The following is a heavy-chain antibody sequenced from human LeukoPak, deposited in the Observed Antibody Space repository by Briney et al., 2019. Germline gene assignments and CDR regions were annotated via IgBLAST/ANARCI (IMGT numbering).Heavy chain of an antibody. V-gene: IGHV1-46*01. J-gene: IGHJ6*03. CDR3: ARARLLWFGESSYYMDV. Sequence: ASVKVSCKASGYTFTSYYMHWVRQAPGQGLEWMGIINPSGGSTSYAQKFQGRVTMTRDMSTSTVYMELSSLRSEDTAVYYCARARLLWFGESSYYMDVWGKGTTVTVSS. CDR1: GYTFTSYY. CDR2: INPSGGST. D-gene: IGHD3-10*01.